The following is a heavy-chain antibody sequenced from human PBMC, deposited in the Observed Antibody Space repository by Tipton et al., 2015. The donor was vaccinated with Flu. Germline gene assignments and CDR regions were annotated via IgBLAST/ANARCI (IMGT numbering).Heavy chain of an antibody. CDR3: ASGNFYDSSGYFAF. CDR2: INQDGSEK. CDR1: RSTFSTYW. Sequence: SLRLSCAVSRSTFSTYWMDWVRQTPEKGLEWVANINQDGSEKHYVDSVKGRFTISRDNAKNSLYLQMNSLRVEDTAFYYCASGNFYDSSGYFAFWGQGILVTVSS. V-gene: IGHV3-7*03. D-gene: IGHD3-22*01. J-gene: IGHJ4*02.